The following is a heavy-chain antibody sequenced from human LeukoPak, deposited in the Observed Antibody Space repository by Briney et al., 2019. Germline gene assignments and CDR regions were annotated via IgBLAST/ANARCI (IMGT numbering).Heavy chain of an antibody. CDR2: IYHSGST. J-gene: IGHJ6*02. D-gene: IGHD2-15*01. CDR3: ARDRCSGGSCAFYYYYYGMDV. Sequence: PSGTLSLTCAVSGGSISSSNWWSWVRQPPGKGLEWIGEIYHSGSTNYNPSLKSRVTISVDKSKNQFSLKLSSVTAADTAVYYCARDRCSGGSCAFYYYYYGMDVWGQGTTVTVSS. V-gene: IGHV4-4*02. CDR1: GGSISSSNW.